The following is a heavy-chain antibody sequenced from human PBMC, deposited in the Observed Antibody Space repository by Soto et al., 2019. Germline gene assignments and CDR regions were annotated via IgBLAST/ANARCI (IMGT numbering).Heavy chain of an antibody. CDR3: ARVAWGSTGDDC. CDR2: LKGNGDS. V-gene: IGHV3-23*01. CDR1: GFTISTTD. Sequence: PGGSLRLSCAASGFTISTTDMSWVRQPPGKGLEWVSGLKGNGDSYYADSVKGRFTISRDNSKNTLYLQINSLSAEDTAMYYCARVAWGSTGDDCWGQGTLVTVSS. J-gene: IGHJ4*02. D-gene: IGHD1-1*01.